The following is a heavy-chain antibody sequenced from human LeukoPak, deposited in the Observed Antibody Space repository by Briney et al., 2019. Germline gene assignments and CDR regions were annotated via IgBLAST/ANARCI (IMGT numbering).Heavy chain of an antibody. V-gene: IGHV3-33*01. CDR2: IWYDGSNK. Sequence: PGRSLRLSCAASGFTFSSYGMHWVRQDPGKGLEWVAVIWYDGSNKYYADSVKGRFTISRDNSKNTLYLQMNSLRAEDTAVYYCARGGGYNYEGLDYWGQGTLVTVSS. D-gene: IGHD5-24*01. CDR3: ARGGGYNYEGLDY. J-gene: IGHJ4*02. CDR1: GFTFSSYG.